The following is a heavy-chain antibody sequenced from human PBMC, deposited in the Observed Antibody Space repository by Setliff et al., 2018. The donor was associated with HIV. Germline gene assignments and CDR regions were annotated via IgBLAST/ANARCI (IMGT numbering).Heavy chain of an antibody. J-gene: IGHJ4*02. CDR2: IIPILSMT. CDR3: VCRTVVAGKGLPPDS. Sequence: VSCKASGGTFSSSASSWVRQAPGQGVEWMGGIIPILSMTSYAQKFQGRATITADISTSTAYLELSSLRSEDTALFYCVCRTVVAGKGLPPDSWGQGTLVTVSS. CDR1: GGTFSSSA. D-gene: IGHD6-19*01. V-gene: IGHV1-69*10.